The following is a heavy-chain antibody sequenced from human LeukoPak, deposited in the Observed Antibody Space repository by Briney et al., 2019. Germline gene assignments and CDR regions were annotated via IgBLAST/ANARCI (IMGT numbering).Heavy chain of an antibody. CDR3: AKVLEAVAGTWYYFDY. V-gene: IGHV3-30*18. J-gene: IGHJ4*02. Sequence: PGRSLRLSCAASGFTFSSYGMHWVRQAPGKGLEWVAVISYDGSNKHYADSVKGRFTISRDNSKNTLYLQMNSLRAEDTAVYYCAKVLEAVAGTWYYFDYWGQGTLVTVSS. D-gene: IGHD6-19*01. CDR1: GFTFSSYG. CDR2: ISYDGSNK.